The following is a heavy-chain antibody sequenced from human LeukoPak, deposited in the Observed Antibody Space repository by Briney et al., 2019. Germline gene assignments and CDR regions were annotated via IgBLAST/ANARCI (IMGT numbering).Heavy chain of an antibody. Sequence: GGSLRLSCTASGFTFGDYAMSWARQAPGKGLEWVGFIRSKAYGGTTEYAASVKGRFTISRDDSKSIAYLQMNSLKTEDTAVYYCTRDPAVEHYGSGSFLVYYYYYYMDVWGKGTTVTISS. CDR1: GFTFGDYA. CDR3: TRDPAVEHYGSGSFLVYYYYYYMDV. D-gene: IGHD3-10*01. V-gene: IGHV3-49*04. J-gene: IGHJ6*03. CDR2: IRSKAYGGTT.